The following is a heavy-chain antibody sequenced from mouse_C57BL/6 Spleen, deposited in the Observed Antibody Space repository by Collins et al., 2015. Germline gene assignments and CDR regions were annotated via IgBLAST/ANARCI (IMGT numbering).Heavy chain of an antibody. CDR1: GYTFTSYW. Sequence: QVQLQQPGAELVKPGASVKLSCKASGYTFTSYWMHWVKQRPGQGLEWIGMIHPNSGSTNYNEKFKSKATLTADKSSSTAYMQLSSLTSEDSAVYYCARFITTVGDAMDYWGQGTSVTVSS. J-gene: IGHJ4*01. CDR3: ARFITTVGDAMDY. V-gene: IGHV1-64*01. CDR2: IHPNSGST. D-gene: IGHD1-1*01.